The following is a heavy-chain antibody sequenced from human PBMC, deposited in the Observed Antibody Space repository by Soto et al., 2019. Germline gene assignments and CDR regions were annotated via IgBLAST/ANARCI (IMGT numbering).Heavy chain of an antibody. D-gene: IGHD3-22*01. CDR2: VYNDGSA. J-gene: IGHJ4*02. Sequence: PSETLSLTCDVSGVSISSGNWWSWVRQPPGKGLEWIAEVYNDGSANYHPSRESRATISVDRSKNQFSLRLSSGTAADTGKYYCARLVYDSRLNYLYFDHWGQGTLVTVSS. CDR3: ARLVYDSRLNYLYFDH. CDR1: GVSISSGNW. V-gene: IGHV4-4*02.